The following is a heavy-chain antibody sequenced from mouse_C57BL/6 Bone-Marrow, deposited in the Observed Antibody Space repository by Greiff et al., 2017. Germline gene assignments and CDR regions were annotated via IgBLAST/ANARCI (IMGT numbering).Heavy chain of an antibody. D-gene: IGHD1-1*01. CDR1: GYTFTSYW. CDR2: IDPSDSYT. CDR3: ARSLYGPWFAY. Sequence: QVQLQQPGAELVMPGASVKLSCKASGYTFTSYWMHWVKQRPGQGLEWIGEIDPSDSYTNYNQKFKGKSTLTVAKSSSTAYMQLSRLTSEDSAVYYCARSLYGPWFAYWGQGTLVTVSA. J-gene: IGHJ3*01. V-gene: IGHV1-69*01.